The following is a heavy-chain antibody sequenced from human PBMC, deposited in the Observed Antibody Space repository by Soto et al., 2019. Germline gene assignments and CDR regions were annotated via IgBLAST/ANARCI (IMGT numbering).Heavy chain of an antibody. CDR2: ISYDGSNK. D-gene: IGHD5-18*01. J-gene: IGHJ4*02. V-gene: IGHV3-30*03. CDR3: AHGGIELWFLDY. Sequence: QVQLVESGGGVVQPGRSLRLSCAASGFTFSSYGMHWVRQAPGKGLEWVAVISYDGSNKYYADSVKGRCTISRDNSKNTLSLHMNSLRAEDTAVYYCAHGGIELWFLDYLGQGTLVTVSS. CDR1: GFTFSSYG.